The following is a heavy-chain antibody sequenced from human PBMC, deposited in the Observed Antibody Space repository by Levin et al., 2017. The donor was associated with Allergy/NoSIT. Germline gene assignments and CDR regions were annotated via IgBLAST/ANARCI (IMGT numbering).Heavy chain of an antibody. D-gene: IGHD1-26*01. V-gene: IGHV3-23*01. J-gene: IGHJ4*02. CDR2: ISDDGRTT. CDR1: GFTFNIYA. CDR3: AKSVPGWGGSGKYPRQHDS. Sequence: HAGGSLRLSCAASGFTFNIYAMNWVRQAPGKGLEWVSGISDDGRTTYYADSARGRFIVSRDNSRNTLYLQIDSLRAEDTAVYFCAKSVPGWGGSGKYPRQHDSWGQGTLVIVSS.